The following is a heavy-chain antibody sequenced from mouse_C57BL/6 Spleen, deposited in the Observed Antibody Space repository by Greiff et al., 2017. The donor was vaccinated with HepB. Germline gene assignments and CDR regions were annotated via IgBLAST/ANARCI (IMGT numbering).Heavy chain of an antibody. CDR2: IDPETGGT. J-gene: IGHJ4*01. CDR1: GYTFTDYE. Sequence: VQLQQSGAELVRPGASVTLSCKASGYTFTDYEMHWVKQTPVHGLEWIGAIDPETGGTAYNQKFKGKAILTADKSSSTAYMELRSLTSEDSAVYYCTRAGYDAMDYWGQGTSVTVSS. CDR3: TRAGYDAMDY. V-gene: IGHV1-15*01.